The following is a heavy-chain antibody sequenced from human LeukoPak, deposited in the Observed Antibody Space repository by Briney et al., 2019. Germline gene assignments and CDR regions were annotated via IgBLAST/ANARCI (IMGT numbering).Heavy chain of an antibody. CDR3: ARDGTPIYSSGWVYMDV. Sequence: GGSLRLSCAASGFSFSSYEMNWVRQAPGKGLEWISYISASGTLTHYADSVEGRFTISRDNAKNSLYLQLNSLKGEDTAVYYCARDGTPIYSSGWVYMDVWGKGTTVTISS. CDR2: ISASGTLT. CDR1: GFSFSSYE. J-gene: IGHJ6*04. V-gene: IGHV3-48*03. D-gene: IGHD6-25*01.